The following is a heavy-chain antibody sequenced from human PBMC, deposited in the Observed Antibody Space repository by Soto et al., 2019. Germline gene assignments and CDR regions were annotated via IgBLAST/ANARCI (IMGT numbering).Heavy chain of an antibody. J-gene: IGHJ4*02. Sequence: EVQLVESGGGLVQPGGSLRLSCAASGFTFNSHWMHWVRQAPGKGLVWVSRIKDDESSTSYADSVKGRFTISRDNAKNTLYLQMNSLRAEETAVYYCARGGLGTYLLDYWGQGALVTVSS. CDR3: ARGGLGTYLLDY. D-gene: IGHD3-10*01. CDR1: GFTFNSHW. V-gene: IGHV3-74*01. CDR2: IKDDESST.